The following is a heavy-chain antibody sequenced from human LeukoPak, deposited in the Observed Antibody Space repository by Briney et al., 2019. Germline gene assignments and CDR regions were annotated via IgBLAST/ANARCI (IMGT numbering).Heavy chain of an antibody. CDR1: GFTFSNFA. J-gene: IGHJ4*02. CDR3: AKAAPRDYDILTGFYW. CDR2: ISGSGGRT. V-gene: IGHV3-23*01. D-gene: IGHD3-9*01. Sequence: PGGSLRLSCAASGFTFSNFAMSWVRQAPGKELEWVSTISGSGGRTYYADSVKGRSTISRDNSRNTLYLDMNGLRAEDTAVYYCAKAAPRDYDILTGFYWWGQGTLVTVYS.